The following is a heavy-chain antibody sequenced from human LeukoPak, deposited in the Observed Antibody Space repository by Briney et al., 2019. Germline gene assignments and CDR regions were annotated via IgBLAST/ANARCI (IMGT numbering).Heavy chain of an antibody. CDR2: IYYSGTT. D-gene: IGHD6-13*01. CDR1: GGSLSSYY. CDR3: ARGVYIAAAQYAY. Sequence: SETLSLTCTVSGGSLSSYYWSWIRQPPGKGLEWIGYIYYSGTTNYNPSLKSRVTISVDTSKNQFSLKLSSVTAADTAVYYCARGVYIAAAQYAYWGQGTLGTVSS. V-gene: IGHV4-59*01. J-gene: IGHJ4*02.